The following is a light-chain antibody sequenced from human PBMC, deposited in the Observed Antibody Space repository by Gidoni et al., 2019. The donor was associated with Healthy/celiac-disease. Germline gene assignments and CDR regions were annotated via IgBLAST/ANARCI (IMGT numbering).Light chain of an antibody. CDR1: QSVLYSSNNKNY. CDR2: WAS. CDR3: QQYYSSPPA. V-gene: IGKV4-1*01. J-gene: IGKJ2*01. Sequence: DIVMTQSPDSLAVSRGERATINCKSSQSVLYSSNNKNYLAWYQQKPGQPPKLLIYWASTRESGVPARFSGSGSGTDFTLTISSLQAEDVAVYYCQQYYSSPPAFGQGTKLEIK.